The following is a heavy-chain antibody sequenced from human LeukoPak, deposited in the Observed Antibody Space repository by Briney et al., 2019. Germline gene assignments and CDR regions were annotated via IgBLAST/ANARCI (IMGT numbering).Heavy chain of an antibody. CDR2: IIPISGIA. D-gene: IGHD1-14*01. V-gene: IGHV1-69*04. J-gene: IGHJ4*02. CDR3: ARGAVYFDY. Sequence: SLKVSCTASGGTFSTSAISSVRQAPGQGLEWIGRIIPISGIANYAQKFQGRVAITADKPTSTSYMELSSLRSEDTAVYYCARGAVYFDYWGQGTLVTVSS. CDR1: GGTFSTSA.